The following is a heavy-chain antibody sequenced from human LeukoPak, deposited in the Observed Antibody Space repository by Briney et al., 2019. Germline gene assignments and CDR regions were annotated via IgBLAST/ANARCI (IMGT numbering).Heavy chain of an antibody. CDR2: IKQDGSEK. Sequence: GGSLRLSCAASGFTFSSYWMSWVRQAPGKGLEWVANIKQDGSEKYYVDSVKGRFTISRDNAKNSLYLQMNSLRAEDTAVYYFARGNVLLGLGGLPNYFDDWGRGTRVTVAS. CDR1: GFTFSSYW. J-gene: IGHJ4*02. V-gene: IGHV3-7*01. D-gene: IGHD3-10*01. CDR3: ARGNVLLGLGGLPNYFDD.